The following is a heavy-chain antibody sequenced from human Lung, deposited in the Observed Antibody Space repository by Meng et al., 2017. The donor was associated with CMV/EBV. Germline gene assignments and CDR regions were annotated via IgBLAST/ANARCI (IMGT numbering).Heavy chain of an antibody. V-gene: IGHV3-73*01. CDR2: IRTRANVYAT. Sequence: FTFSVATMHWVRQASGRGLEWVGRIRTRANVYATACAASVKGRFTFSRDDSKNTAYLQMNSLKTEDTTVYYCTSRLFYGSGGPSFDPWGQGTLVTVSS. J-gene: IGHJ5*02. D-gene: IGHD3-10*01. CDR1: FTFSVAT. CDR3: TSRLFYGSGGPSFDP.